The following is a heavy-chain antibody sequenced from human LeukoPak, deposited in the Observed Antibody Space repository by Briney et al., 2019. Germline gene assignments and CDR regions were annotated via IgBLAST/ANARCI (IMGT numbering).Heavy chain of an antibody. CDR1: GFTFTNYW. D-gene: IGHD3-10*01. Sequence: PGGSLRLSCAASGFTFTNYWMSWVRQAPGKGLEWVANIKQDGSEKYYVDSVKGRFTISRDNAKNSLYLQMNSLRAEDTAVYYCARSYGSGSYYKPLDYWGQGTLVTVSS. V-gene: IGHV3-7*01. J-gene: IGHJ4*02. CDR2: IKQDGSEK. CDR3: ARSYGSGSYYKPLDY.